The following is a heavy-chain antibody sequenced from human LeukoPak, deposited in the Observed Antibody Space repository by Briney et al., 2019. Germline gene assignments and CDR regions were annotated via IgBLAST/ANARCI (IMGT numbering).Heavy chain of an antibody. Sequence: GGSLRLSCAASGFTFSSYSMNWVRQAPGKGLEWASSISSSSSYIYYADSVKGRFTISRDNAKNSLYLQMNSLRAEDTAVYYCARGRTTVTTVVYWGQGTLVTVSS. CDR2: ISSSSSYI. CDR1: GFTFSSYS. V-gene: IGHV3-21*01. J-gene: IGHJ4*02. CDR3: ARGRTTVTTVVY. D-gene: IGHD4-17*01.